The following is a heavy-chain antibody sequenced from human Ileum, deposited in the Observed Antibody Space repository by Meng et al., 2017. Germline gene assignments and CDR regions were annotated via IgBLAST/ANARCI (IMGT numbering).Heavy chain of an antibody. V-gene: IGHV4-39*01. CDR2: IYYSGNT. CDR1: GGPISSSRYF. CDR3: ARRTGEVDLLDY. Sequence: QLQLQESGPGLVKPSETLSLTCTISGGPISSSRYFWGWIRQPPGKAVEWIGSIYYSGNTYYNPSLKSRVSMSVDTSKKQISLKLNSVTAADTAVYYCARRTGEVDLLDYWGQGTLVTVSS. J-gene: IGHJ4*02. D-gene: IGHD7-27*01.